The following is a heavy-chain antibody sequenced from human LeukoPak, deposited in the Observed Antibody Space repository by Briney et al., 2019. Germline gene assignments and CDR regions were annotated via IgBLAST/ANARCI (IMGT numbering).Heavy chain of an antibody. J-gene: IGHJ4*02. D-gene: IGHD4-23*01. CDR3: ARDVYVSVVTRDY. V-gene: IGHV3-30-3*01. CDR2: ISYDGSNK. CDR1: GFTFSSYA. Sequence: PGRSLRLSCAASGFTFSSYAMHWVRQAPGKGLEWVAVISYDGSNKYYADSVKGRFTISRDNSKNTLYLQMNSLRAEDTAVYYCARDVYVSVVTRDYWGQGTLVTVSS.